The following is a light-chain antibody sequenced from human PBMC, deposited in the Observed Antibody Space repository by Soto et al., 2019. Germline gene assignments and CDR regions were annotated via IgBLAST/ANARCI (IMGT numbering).Light chain of an antibody. CDR3: QQRGNWPIT. CDR1: QSVSSD. CDR2: DAS. V-gene: IGKV3-11*01. J-gene: IGKJ5*01. Sequence: EIVLTQSPATLSLSPGERATHSCRASQSVSSDLAWYQQKPGQAPRLLIYDASNRATGIPARFSGSGSGTDFTLTISSLEPEDFAVYYCQQRGNWPITFGQGTRLEIK.